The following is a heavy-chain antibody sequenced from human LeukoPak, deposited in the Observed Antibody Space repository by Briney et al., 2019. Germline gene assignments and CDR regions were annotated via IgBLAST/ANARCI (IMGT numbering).Heavy chain of an antibody. D-gene: IGHD1-26*01. J-gene: IGHJ4*02. CDR1: GDSVSSNSAA. CDR2: TYYRSKWYN. Sequence: SQTLSLTCAISGDSVSSNSAAWNWIRQSPSRGLEWLGRTYYRSKWYNDYAVSVKSRITINPDTSKNQFSLKLSSVTAADTAVYYCARGVGDTTFGLADYWGQGTLVTVSS. V-gene: IGHV6-1*01. CDR3: ARGVGDTTFGLADY.